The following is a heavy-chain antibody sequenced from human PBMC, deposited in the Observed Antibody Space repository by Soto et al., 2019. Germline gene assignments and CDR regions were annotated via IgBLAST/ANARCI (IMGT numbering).Heavy chain of an antibody. Sequence: QVQLQESGPGLVKPSQTLSLTCTVSGGSISSGGYYWSWIRQHPGKGLEWIGYIYFSGSTYYNPSLKSRVTISVDTSNNQFSLKLSSVTAADTAVYYCARVKRKPYYFDYWGQGTLVTVSS. CDR3: ARVKRKPYYFDY. CDR1: GGSISSGGYY. V-gene: IGHV4-31*03. CDR2: IYFSGST. J-gene: IGHJ4*02.